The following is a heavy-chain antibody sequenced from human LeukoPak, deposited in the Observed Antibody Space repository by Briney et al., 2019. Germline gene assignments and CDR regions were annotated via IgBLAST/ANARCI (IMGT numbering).Heavy chain of an antibody. V-gene: IGHV4-4*02. Sequence: SETLSLTCTVSGGSISSSNWWSWIRQPPGKGLEWIGEIYHSGSTNYNPSLKSRVTISVDKSKTQFSLKLSSETAADTAVYYCARHRAGHYDILTGYYRRLYYFDYWGQGTLVTVSS. J-gene: IGHJ4*02. CDR3: ARHRAGHYDILTGYYRRLYYFDY. D-gene: IGHD3-9*01. CDR2: IYHSGST. CDR1: GGSISSSNW.